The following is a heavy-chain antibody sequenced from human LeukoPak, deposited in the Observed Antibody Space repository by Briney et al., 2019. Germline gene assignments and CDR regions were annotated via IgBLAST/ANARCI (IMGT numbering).Heavy chain of an antibody. CDR1: GFTFSDYY. D-gene: IGHD3/OR15-3a*01. J-gene: IGHJ4*02. CDR2: ISFSGSTI. V-gene: IGHV3-11*04. CDR3: ASGNKYDFDY. Sequence: GGSLRLSCAASGFTFSDYYMNWIRQAPGKGLEWVSYISFSGSTIHYADSLEGRFTISRDNAENSLYLQMNSLRAEDTAVYYCASGNKYDFDYWGQGTLVTVSS.